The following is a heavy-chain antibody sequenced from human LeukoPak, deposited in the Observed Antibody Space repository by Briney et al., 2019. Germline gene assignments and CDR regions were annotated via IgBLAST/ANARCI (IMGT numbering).Heavy chain of an antibody. Sequence: SETLSLTCTVSGVSISTYHWSWIRQPAGKGLEWIGRIHTSGSTNYDPSFRSRVTMSVDTSKNHFSLNVRSVTAADMAVYYCARDGLYSYGYSYFDFWGQGTLVTVSS. D-gene: IGHD5-18*01. CDR3: ARDGLYSYGYSYFDF. CDR1: GVSISTYH. V-gene: IGHV4-4*07. J-gene: IGHJ4*02. CDR2: IHTSGST.